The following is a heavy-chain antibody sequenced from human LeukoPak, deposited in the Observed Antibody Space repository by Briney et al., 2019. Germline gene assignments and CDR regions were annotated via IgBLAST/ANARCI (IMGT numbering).Heavy chain of an antibody. D-gene: IGHD6-13*01. CDR2: ISYVGNNK. CDR3: ARHYSGSTWSYDDFDI. Sequence: GGSLRLSCVASGFTFNNYSTHWVRPAPGKGLEWEAVISYVGNNKYYTESVKGRFTIPRDNSKNTLYLRVNSLRSKDTAVYYCARHYSGSTWSYDDFDIWRQGTMVSVCS. V-gene: IGHV3-30-3*01. J-gene: IGHJ3*02. CDR1: GFTFNNYS.